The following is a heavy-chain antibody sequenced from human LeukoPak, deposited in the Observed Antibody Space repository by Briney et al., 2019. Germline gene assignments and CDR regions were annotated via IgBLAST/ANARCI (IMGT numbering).Heavy chain of an antibody. CDR3: AGYYIRCRDFDH. J-gene: IGHJ4*02. Sequence: PGGSLRLSCAASGFTFSSYAMSWVRQAPGKGLEWVSAISGSGGSTYYADSVKGRFTISRDNAKNTLYLQMNSLTAEDTAVYYCAGYYIRCRDFDHWGQGTLVTVSS. CDR2: ISGSGGST. CDR1: GFTFSSYA. D-gene: IGHD2-15*01. V-gene: IGHV3-23*01.